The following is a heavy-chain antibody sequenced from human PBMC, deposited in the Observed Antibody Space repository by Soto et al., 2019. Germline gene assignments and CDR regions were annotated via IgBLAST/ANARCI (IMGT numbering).Heavy chain of an antibody. CDR3: ARLDSTIAVAGTGSDTNYYYYYGMDV. J-gene: IGHJ6*02. V-gene: IGHV3-30*03. CDR1: GFTFRSYG. Sequence: GGSLRLSCAASGFTFRSYGMHWVRQAPGKGLEWVALISYDGSNKYYADSVKGRFTISRDNAKNTLDLQMNSLRAEDTAVYYCARLDSTIAVAGTGSDTNYYYYYGMDVWGQGTTVTVSS. CDR2: ISYDGSNK. D-gene: IGHD6-19*01.